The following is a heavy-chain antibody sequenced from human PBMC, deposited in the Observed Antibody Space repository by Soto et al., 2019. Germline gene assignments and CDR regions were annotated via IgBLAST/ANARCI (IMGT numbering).Heavy chain of an antibody. J-gene: IGHJ5*02. Sequence: ESGGAVVQPGGSLRLSCAASGFTFDDFAMCWVRQVPGKGLEWISLVNWDGDTTFYADSVKGRFIISRDNSKNSVYLQMNSLRAEDTAVYYCVRDKPHNWFDPWGQGTPVTVSS. CDR2: VNWDGDTT. CDR1: GFTFDDFA. CDR3: VRDKPHNWFDP. V-gene: IGHV3-43D*04.